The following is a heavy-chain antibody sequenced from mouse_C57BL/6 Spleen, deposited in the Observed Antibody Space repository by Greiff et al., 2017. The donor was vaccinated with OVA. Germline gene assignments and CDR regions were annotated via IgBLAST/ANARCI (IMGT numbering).Heavy chain of an antibody. Sequence: VKLMESGAELARPGASVKLSCKASGYTFTSYGISWVKQRTGQGLEWIGEIYPRSGNTYYNEKFKGKATLTADKSSSTAYMELRSLTSEDSAVYFCARENYYGSSPHWYFDVWGTGTTVTVSS. CDR2: IYPRSGNT. J-gene: IGHJ1*03. V-gene: IGHV1-81*01. D-gene: IGHD1-1*01. CDR1: GYTFTSYG. CDR3: ARENYYGSSPHWYFDV.